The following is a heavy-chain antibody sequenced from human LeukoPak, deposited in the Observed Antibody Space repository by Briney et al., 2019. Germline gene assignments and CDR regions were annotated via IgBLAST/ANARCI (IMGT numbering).Heavy chain of an antibody. D-gene: IGHD3-22*01. CDR3: TKNADDSSSYPYFDY. J-gene: IGHJ4*02. CDR1: GGSISSYY. CDR2: IYYSGST. V-gene: IGHV4-59*01. Sequence: PSETLSLTCTVSGGSISSYYWSWIRQPPGKGLEWIGYIYYSGSTNYNPSLKSRVTISVDTSKNQFSLKLSSVTAAVTAVYYCTKNADDSSSYPYFDYWGQGTLVTVSS.